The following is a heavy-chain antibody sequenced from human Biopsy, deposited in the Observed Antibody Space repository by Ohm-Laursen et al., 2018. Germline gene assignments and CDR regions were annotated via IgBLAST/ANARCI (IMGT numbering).Heavy chain of an antibody. J-gene: IGHJ6*02. CDR2: IYYSVMT. CDR1: GDSVTKYY. Sequence: TLSLTCTVSGDSVTKYYWSWIRQPPGKGLEWIGHIYYSVMTNYNPSLQSRVSISVDTSRNQVSLTPSSVTAADTAVYYCARDSGILNYGNFKYYHYYGMDVWGQGTKVTVSS. D-gene: IGHD4-11*01. V-gene: IGHV4-59*02. CDR3: ARDSGILNYGNFKYYHYYGMDV.